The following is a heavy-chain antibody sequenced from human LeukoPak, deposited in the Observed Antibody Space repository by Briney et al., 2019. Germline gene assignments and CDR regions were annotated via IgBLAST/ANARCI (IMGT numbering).Heavy chain of an antibody. J-gene: IGHJ4*02. V-gene: IGHV3-23*01. CDR1: GFTFSSYA. CDR2: ISGSGGST. Sequence: GGSLRLSCAASGFTFSSYAMSWVRQAPGKGLEWVSAISGSGGSTYYADSVKGRFTISRDNSKNTLYLQMNSLRAEDTAVYYCAKDAYYYDSSGYLGPGWGQGTLVTVSS. CDR3: AKDAYYYDSSGYLGPG. D-gene: IGHD3-22*01.